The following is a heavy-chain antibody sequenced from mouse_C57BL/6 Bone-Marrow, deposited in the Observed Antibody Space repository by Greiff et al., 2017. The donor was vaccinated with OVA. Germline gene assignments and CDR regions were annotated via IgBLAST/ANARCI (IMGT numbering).Heavy chain of an antibody. J-gene: IGHJ3*01. CDR1: GYTFTDHT. Sequence: VQLQQSDAELVKPGASVKISCKVSGYTFTDHTIHWMKQRPEQGLEWIGYIYPRDGSTKYNEKFKGKATLTADKSSSTAYMQLNSLTSEDSAVYFCARYYYYGSSLAWFAYWGQGTLVTVSA. D-gene: IGHD1-1*01. CDR2: IYPRDGST. V-gene: IGHV1-78*01. CDR3: ARYYYYGSSLAWFAY.